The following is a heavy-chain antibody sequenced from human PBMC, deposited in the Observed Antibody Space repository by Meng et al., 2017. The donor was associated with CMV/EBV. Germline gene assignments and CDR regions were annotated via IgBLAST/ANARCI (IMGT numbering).Heavy chain of an antibody. Sequence: KVSCKGSGYSFTSYWIGWVRQMPGKGLEWMGIIYPGDSDTRYSPSFQGQVTISADKSISTAYLQWSSLKASDTAMYYCARHNGGELVPGPGAFDIWGQGTMVTVSS. V-gene: IGHV5-51*01. CDR1: GYSFTSYW. CDR3: ARHNGGELVPGPGAFDI. J-gene: IGHJ3*02. CDR2: IYPGDSDT. D-gene: IGHD6-13*01.